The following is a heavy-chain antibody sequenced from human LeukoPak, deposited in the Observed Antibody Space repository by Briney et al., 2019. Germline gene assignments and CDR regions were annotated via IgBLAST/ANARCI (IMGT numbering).Heavy chain of an antibody. CDR1: GFTFSDHY. J-gene: IGHJ4*02. CDR2: ISYDGRNE. D-gene: IGHD5-24*01. V-gene: IGHV3-30*03. CDR3: ARVRRDAYSPLGY. Sequence: GGSLRLSCAASGFTFSDHYMDWVRQAPGKGLEWVAVISYDGRNEYYADSVKGRFTISRDNSKNTLYLQLNSLRPEDTALYYCARVRRDAYSPLGYWGQGTLVTVSS.